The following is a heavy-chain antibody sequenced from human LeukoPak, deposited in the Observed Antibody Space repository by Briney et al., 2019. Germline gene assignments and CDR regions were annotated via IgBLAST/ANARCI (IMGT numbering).Heavy chain of an antibody. D-gene: IGHD3-9*01. Sequence: PSETLSLTCAVSGSSISSNNWWGWIRQPPGKALEWIGYIYYSGSIYYNPSLKSRVTMSVDTSKNQFSLKLSSVTAVDTAVYYCARKFPSIFHMDVWGKGTTVTVSS. CDR2: IYYSGSI. CDR1: GSSISSNNW. V-gene: IGHV4-28*05. J-gene: IGHJ6*03. CDR3: ARKFPSIFHMDV.